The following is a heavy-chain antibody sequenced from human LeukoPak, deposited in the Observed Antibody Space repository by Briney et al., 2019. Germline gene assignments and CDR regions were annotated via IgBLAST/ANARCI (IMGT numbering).Heavy chain of an antibody. CDR3: ARGIEYYYDSSTPDAFDI. J-gene: IGHJ3*02. Sequence: PSQTLSLTCTVFGGSISSGGYYWSWIRQHPGKGLEWIGYIYYSGSTYYNPSLKSRVTISVDTSKNQFSLKLSSVTAADTAVYYCARGIEYYYDSSTPDAFDIWGQGTMVTVSS. V-gene: IGHV4-31*03. CDR1: GGSISSGGYY. D-gene: IGHD3-22*01. CDR2: IYYSGST.